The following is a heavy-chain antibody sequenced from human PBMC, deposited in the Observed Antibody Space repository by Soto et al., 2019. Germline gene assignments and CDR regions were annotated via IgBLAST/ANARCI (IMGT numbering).Heavy chain of an antibody. D-gene: IGHD2-15*01. J-gene: IGHJ6*02. CDR3: VRIVVVGAYYYYGMDV. V-gene: IGHV3-33*01. CDR1: GFTFSSYG. CDR2: IWYDGSNK. Sequence: QVQLVESGGGVVQPGRSLRLSCAASGFTFSSYGMHWVRQAPGKGLEWVAVIWYDGSNKYYADSVKDRFTISRDNSKNTLYLQMNSLRAEDTAVYYCVRIVVVGAYYYYGMDVWGQGTTVTVSS.